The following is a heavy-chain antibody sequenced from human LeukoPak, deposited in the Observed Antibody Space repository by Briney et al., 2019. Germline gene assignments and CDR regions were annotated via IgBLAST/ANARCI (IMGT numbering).Heavy chain of an antibody. CDR1: GSSFSGGYY. J-gene: IGHJ3*01. D-gene: IGHD4-11*01. Sequence: PSETLSLTCGVSGSSFSGGYYWGWVRQAPGKGLEWIGNVYHTGTTYINPSLRTRVSLSAATSKKQFFLTLKSVTAADTAVYFCVDLQPGGAFDVWGPGTVVTVSS. V-gene: IGHV4-38-2*01. CDR2: VYHTGTT. CDR3: VDLQPGGAFDV.